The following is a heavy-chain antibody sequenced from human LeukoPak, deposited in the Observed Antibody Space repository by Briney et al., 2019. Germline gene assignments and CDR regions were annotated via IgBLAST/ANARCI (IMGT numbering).Heavy chain of an antibody. V-gene: IGHV3-21*01. CDR3: AREAAGTLDY. Sequence: PGGSLRLSCAASGFTFSSYSMNCVPEAPGKGRELVSSISSSSSYIYYADSVKGRFTISRDNAKNSLYLQMNGLRAEDTAVYYCAREAAGTLDYWGQGTLVTVSS. J-gene: IGHJ4*01. CDR1: GFTFSSYS. CDR2: ISSSSSYI. D-gene: IGHD6-13*01.